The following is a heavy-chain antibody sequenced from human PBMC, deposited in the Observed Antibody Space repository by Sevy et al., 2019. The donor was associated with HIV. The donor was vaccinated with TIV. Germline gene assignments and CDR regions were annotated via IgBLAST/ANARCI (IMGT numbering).Heavy chain of an antibody. D-gene: IGHD6-19*01. V-gene: IGHV3-33*01. CDR2: IWFDGSNK. Sequence: GGSLRLSCAASGFTFSTYGMHWVRQAPGKGLEWAALIWFDGSNKYYADSVKGRFTISRDNAKNTLYLQMSSLRAEDTAVYYCARAVISDWYQSFDYWGQVTLVTVSS. CDR3: ARAVISDWYQSFDY. CDR1: GFTFSTYG. J-gene: IGHJ4*02.